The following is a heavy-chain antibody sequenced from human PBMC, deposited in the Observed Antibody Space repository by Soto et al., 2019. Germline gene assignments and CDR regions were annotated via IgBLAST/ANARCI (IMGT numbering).Heavy chain of an antibody. J-gene: IGHJ6*02. CDR2: IYPGDSDT. Sequence: PGASLKISCKGSGCSLTSYWIAWVRQMSGKGLEWMGIIYPGDSDTRYSPSFQGQVTISADKSISTAYLQWSSLKASDTAMYYCARTYYYDTRGYGMDVWGQGTTVTVSS. CDR3: ARTYYYDTRGYGMDV. CDR1: GCSLTSYW. V-gene: IGHV5-51*01. D-gene: IGHD3-22*01.